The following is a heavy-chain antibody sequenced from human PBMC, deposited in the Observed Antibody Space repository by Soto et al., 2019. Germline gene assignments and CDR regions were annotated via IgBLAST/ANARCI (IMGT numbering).Heavy chain of an antibody. Sequence: SVKVCCKASGGTFSSYAISWVRQAPGQGLEWMGGIIPIFGTANYAQKFQGRVTITADESTSTAYMELSSLRSEDTAVYYCARGGPVYTAMAIFDYWGQGTLVTVSS. CDR3: ARGGPVYTAMAIFDY. CDR1: GGTFSSYA. D-gene: IGHD5-18*01. CDR2: IIPIFGTA. J-gene: IGHJ4*02. V-gene: IGHV1-69*13.